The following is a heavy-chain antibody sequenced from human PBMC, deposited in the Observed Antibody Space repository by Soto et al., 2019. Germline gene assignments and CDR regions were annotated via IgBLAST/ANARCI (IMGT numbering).Heavy chain of an antibody. Sequence: SVKVSCKASGGTFSSYAISWVRQAPGQGLEWMGGIIPIFGTANYAQKFQGRVTITADESTSTAYMELSSLRSEDTAVYYCARAIEAYSSSYCFDSWGQGTLVTVS. V-gene: IGHV1-69*13. CDR2: IIPIFGTA. J-gene: IGHJ4*02. CDR1: GGTFSSYA. CDR3: ARAIEAYSSSYCFDS. D-gene: IGHD6-13*01.